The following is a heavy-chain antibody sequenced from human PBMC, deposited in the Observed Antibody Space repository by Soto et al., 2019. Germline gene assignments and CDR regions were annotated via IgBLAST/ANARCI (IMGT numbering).Heavy chain of an antibody. D-gene: IGHD4-17*01. CDR2: FDPEDGET. Sequence: ASVKVSCKVSGYTLTELSMHWVRQAPGKGLEWMGGFDPEDGETIYAQKFQGRVTMTEDTSTDTAYMELSSLRSEDTAVYYCATDYPDYETWYFDLWGRGTLVTVSS. CDR3: ATDYPDYETWYFDL. J-gene: IGHJ2*01. CDR1: GYTLTELS. V-gene: IGHV1-24*01.